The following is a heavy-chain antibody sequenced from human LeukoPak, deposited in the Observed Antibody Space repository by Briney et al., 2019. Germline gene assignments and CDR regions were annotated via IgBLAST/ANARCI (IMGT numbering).Heavy chain of an antibody. CDR1: GYSFTSYW. V-gene: IGHV5-51*01. CDR2: VYPGDSDT. D-gene: IGHD2-15*01. Sequence: GESLKTSCKGSGYSFTSYWIGWVRQMPGKGLEWMGIVYPGDSDTRYSPSFQGQVTISADKSITTAYLQWNSLKASDTAMYYCARQEAALQGDWFDPWGQGTLVTVSS. CDR3: ARQEAALQGDWFDP. J-gene: IGHJ5*02.